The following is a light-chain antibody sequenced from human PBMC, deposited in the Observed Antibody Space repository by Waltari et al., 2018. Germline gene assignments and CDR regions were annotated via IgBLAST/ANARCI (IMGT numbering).Light chain of an antibody. CDR1: QSVSIK. CDR2: DAS. CDR3: QQLHSYPRA. V-gene: IGKV3-15*01. Sequence: EIVMTQSPANLSVSPGESATLSCRASQSVSIKLAWYQQKPGQAPRLLISDASTRATVIPPRFSGSGSGTDFTLTISSLQSEDFATYYCQQLHSYPRAFGGGTKVESK. J-gene: IGKJ4*01.